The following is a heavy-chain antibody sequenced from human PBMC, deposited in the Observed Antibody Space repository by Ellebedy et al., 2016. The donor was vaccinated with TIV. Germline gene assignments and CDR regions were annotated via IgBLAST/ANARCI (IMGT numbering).Heavy chain of an antibody. Sequence: GESLKISCAASGFTFSNYAMHWVRQAPGKGLEWVAVISFDASNKYYADSVKGRFTISRDNSKNTLYLQMHSLTAEDTAVYYCARSNFGSTFDAFDIWGQGTMATVSS. V-gene: IGHV3-30-3*01. D-gene: IGHD6-13*01. CDR1: GFTFSNYA. J-gene: IGHJ3*02. CDR2: ISFDASNK. CDR3: ARSNFGSTFDAFDI.